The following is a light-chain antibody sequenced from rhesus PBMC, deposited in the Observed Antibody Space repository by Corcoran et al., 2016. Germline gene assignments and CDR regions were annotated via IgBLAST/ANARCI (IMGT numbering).Light chain of an antibody. CDR2: SAY. J-gene: IGKJ2*01. CDR1: QSVGRY. CDR3: QQYNDLLYS. V-gene: IGKV3-40*01. Sequence: EIVMTQSPATLSLSPGETATLSCRASQSVGRYLAWYQQKPGQAPKLLVHSAYFRATGIPDRFSGSGCRTDFTLTISRLEPEDVGVYHCQQYNDLLYSFGQGTKVEIK.